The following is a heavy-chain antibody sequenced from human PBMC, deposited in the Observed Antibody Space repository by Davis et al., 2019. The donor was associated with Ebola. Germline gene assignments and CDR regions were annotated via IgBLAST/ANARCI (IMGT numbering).Heavy chain of an antibody. CDR1: GINFRTHA. J-gene: IGHJ4*02. V-gene: IGHV1-69*13. D-gene: IGHD6-13*01. CDR3: ARVDEGADTSTWSFDF. Sequence: SVQVSCKTSGINFRTHAIAWVRQAPGQGLAWMGGIIPLFGTANYAQNFQGRVSITADESMTTTYMEVTRLRYEDTAIYYSARVDEGADTSTWSFDFWGQGTLVTVSS. CDR2: IIPLFGTA.